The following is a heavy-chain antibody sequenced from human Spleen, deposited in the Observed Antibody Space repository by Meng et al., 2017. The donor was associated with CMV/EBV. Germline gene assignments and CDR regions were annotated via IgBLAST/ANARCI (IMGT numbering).Heavy chain of an antibody. D-gene: IGHD1-1*01. CDR3: ARDLSWNQIGY. CDR1: GFTFSTSG. J-gene: IGHJ4*02. Sequence: GGSLRLSCAASGFTFSTSGMHWVRQAPGKGLEWVAFIRYDGSNKFYADSVEGRFTVSRDNAKNTLYLQMNSLRVEDTAFYYCARDLSWNQIGYWGQGTLVTVSS. CDR2: IRYDGSNK. V-gene: IGHV3-30*02.